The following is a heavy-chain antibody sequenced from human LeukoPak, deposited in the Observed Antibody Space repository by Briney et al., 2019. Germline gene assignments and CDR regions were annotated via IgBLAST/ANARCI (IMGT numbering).Heavy chain of an antibody. CDR3: ARGPGGVVVPAAMVYYYYMDV. V-gene: IGHV4-38-2*01. Sequence: SETLSLTCAVSGYSISSGYYWGWIRQPPGKGLEWIGSIYHSGSTYYNPSLKSRVTISVDTSKNQFSLKLSSVTAADTAVYYCARGPGGVVVPAAMVYYYYMDVWGKGTTGTVSS. D-gene: IGHD2-2*01. CDR1: GYSISSGYY. CDR2: IYHSGST. J-gene: IGHJ6*03.